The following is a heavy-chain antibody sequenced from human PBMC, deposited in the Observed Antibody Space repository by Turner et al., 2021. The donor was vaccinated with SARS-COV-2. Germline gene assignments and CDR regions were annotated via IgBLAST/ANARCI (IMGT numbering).Heavy chain of an antibody. CDR3: AKTQRRNWYFDL. CDR2: ITDSASRT. Sequence: EVQLLESGGGLVQPGGSLRLSCAASGFTFGDYAMSWVRQAPGKGLEWVSTITDSASRTYYADSVKGRFTISRDNSKNTLYQQMNSLRVEDTAVYYCAKTQRRNWYFDLWGRGTLVTVSS. CDR1: GFTFGDYA. V-gene: IGHV3-23*01. J-gene: IGHJ2*01.